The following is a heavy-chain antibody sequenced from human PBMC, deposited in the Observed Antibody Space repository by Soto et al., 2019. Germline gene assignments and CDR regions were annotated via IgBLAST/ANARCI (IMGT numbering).Heavy chain of an antibody. D-gene: IGHD6-13*01. J-gene: IGHJ4*02. CDR3: ARDSSSWYLSYFDD. V-gene: IGHV4-34*01. CDR2: INHSGSA. Sequence: SETLSLTCAVYGGSFSGCYWSWIRQPPGKGLEWIGQINHSGSANYNPSLKSRVTISVDTSKNQFSLKLSSVTAADTAVYYCARDSSSWYLSYFDDWGQGNLVTVAS. CDR1: GGSFSGCY.